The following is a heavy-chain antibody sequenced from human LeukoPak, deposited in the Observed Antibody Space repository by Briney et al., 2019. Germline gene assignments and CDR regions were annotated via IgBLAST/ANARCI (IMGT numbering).Heavy chain of an antibody. J-gene: IGHJ5*02. D-gene: IGHD1-1*01. CDR3: ASLYSLENWFDP. CDR1: GGSFSGYY. V-gene: IGHV4-34*01. Sequence: SETLSLTCAVYGGSFSGYYWSWIRQPPGKGLEWIGEINHSGSTNYNPSLKSRVTISVDTSKNQFSLKLSSVTAADTAVYYCASLYSLENWFDPWGQGTLVTVSS. CDR2: INHSGST.